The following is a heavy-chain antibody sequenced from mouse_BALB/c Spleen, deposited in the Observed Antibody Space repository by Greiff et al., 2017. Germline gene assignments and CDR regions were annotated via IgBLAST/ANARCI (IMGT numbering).Heavy chain of an antibody. D-gene: IGHD2-3*01. V-gene: IGHV5-17*02. CDR3: AIGYYGFGYYAMDY. CDR2: ISSGSRTI. J-gene: IGHJ4*01. Sequence: EVQLVESGGGLVQPGGSRKLSCAASGFTFSSFGMHWVRQAPEKGLEWVAYISSGSRTIYYADTVKGRFTISKDNPKNTLFLQMTSLRSEDTAMYYCAIGYYGFGYYAMDYWGQGTSVTVSS. CDR1: GFTFSSFG.